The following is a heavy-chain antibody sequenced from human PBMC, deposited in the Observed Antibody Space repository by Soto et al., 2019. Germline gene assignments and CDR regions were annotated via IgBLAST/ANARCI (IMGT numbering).Heavy chain of an antibody. V-gene: IGHV2-26*03. J-gene: IGHJ6*02. CDR2: FFSDVER. CDR1: GFSLTTGRMG. D-gene: IGHD6-6*01. CDR3: ARVNAESSSHYYGLAA. Sequence: SGPTLVNPTETLTLTCNISGFSLTTGRMGVSWIRQAPGKALEWLANFFSDVERSYSPSLQRRLTLSSESSGTQVILSMTDMGPVDAATYFCARVNAESSSHYYGLAAWGQGTTVTVSS.